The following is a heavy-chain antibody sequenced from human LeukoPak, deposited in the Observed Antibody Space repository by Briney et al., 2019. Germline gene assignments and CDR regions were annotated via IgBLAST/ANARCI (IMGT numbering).Heavy chain of an antibody. CDR2: INHSGST. D-gene: IGHD3-10*01. CDR1: GGSFSVYY. J-gene: IGHJ5*02. V-gene: IGHV4-34*01. Sequence: SETLSLTCAVYGGSFSVYYWSWIRQPPGKGLEWIGEINHSGSTNYNPSLKSRVTISVDTSKNQFSLKLSSVTAADTAVYYCARSTMVRGNWFDPWGQGTLVTVSS. CDR3: ARSTMVRGNWFDP.